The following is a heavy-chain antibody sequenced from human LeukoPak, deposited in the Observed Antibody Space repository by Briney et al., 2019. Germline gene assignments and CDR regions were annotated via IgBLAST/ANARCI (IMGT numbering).Heavy chain of an antibody. V-gene: IGHV1-69*04. CDR1: GGTFSSYA. CDR2: IIPILGIA. CDR3: ARMDSSSSTYYYYYGMDV. D-gene: IGHD6-6*01. Sequence: ASVKVSCKASGGTFSSYAISWVRQAPGQGLEWMGRIIPILGIANYAQKFQGRVTITADKSTSTAYMELSSLRSEDTAVYYCARMDSSSSTYYYYYGMDVWGQGTTVTVS. J-gene: IGHJ6*02.